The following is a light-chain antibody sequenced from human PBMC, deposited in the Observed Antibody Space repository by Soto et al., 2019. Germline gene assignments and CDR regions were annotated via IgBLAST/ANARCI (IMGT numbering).Light chain of an antibody. J-gene: IGKJ4*01. Sequence: EILMSQSPDSLSTSLGYTLTIHCKYSQSILYSSNNKNYVAWYQQKPGQPPKLLIYWASTRESGVPDRFSGSGSGSDFTLTISSLQAEDVAVYYCQQYYSTPLTYGGGTKVDI. CDR1: QSILYSSNNKNY. V-gene: IGKV4-1*01. CDR3: QQYYSTPLT. CDR2: WAS.